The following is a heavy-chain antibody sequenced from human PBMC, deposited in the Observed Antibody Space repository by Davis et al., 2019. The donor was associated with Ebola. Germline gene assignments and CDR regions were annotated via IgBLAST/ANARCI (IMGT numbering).Heavy chain of an antibody. Sequence: GESLKTSCAASGFSFGDYAMHWVRQAPGKGLEWVSLISWDGRSTDYADSVEGRFTISRDNSKNSLFLQMSSLTTEDSAFYYCAAYDSTFRNYWGQGTLVTVSS. CDR3: AAYDSTFRNY. V-gene: IGHV3-43D*03. CDR1: GFSFGDYA. CDR2: ISWDGRST. J-gene: IGHJ4*02. D-gene: IGHD3-3*01.